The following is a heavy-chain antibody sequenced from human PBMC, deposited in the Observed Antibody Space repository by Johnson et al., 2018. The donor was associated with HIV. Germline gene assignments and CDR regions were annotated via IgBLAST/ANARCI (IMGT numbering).Heavy chain of an antibody. Sequence: MMLVESGGGVVQPGGSLRLSCAASGFTFSSYGMKWVRQTPGMGLEWVSAINWNAGRTGSTDSVKGRFTISRANAKNSLYLKMNSLRAEDTAFYYCAKDLRASIPTSSSAFDIWGQGTMVTVSS. D-gene: IGHD2-2*02. CDR2: INWNAGRT. CDR3: AKDLRASIPTSSSAFDI. V-gene: IGHV3-20*04. CDR1: GFTFSSYG. J-gene: IGHJ3*02.